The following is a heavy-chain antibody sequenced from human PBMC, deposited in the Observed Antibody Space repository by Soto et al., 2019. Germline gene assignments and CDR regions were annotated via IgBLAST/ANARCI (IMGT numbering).Heavy chain of an antibody. D-gene: IGHD2-15*01. Sequence: QVQLVQSGAEVKKPGASVKVSCKASGYTFTSYDINWVRQATGQGLAWMGWMNPNSENTCYPQKFQGRVTMTRNNSISTAYMELSSLRFEDSAVYYCARSPPRVERNIYAGGWFDPWGQGTLVTVSS. V-gene: IGHV1-8*01. CDR1: GYTFTSYD. CDR3: ARSPPRVERNIYAGGWFDP. J-gene: IGHJ5*02. CDR2: MNPNSENT.